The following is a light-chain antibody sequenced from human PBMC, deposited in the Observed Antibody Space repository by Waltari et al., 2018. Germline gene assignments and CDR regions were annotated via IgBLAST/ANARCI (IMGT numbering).Light chain of an antibody. Sequence: DIQMTQSPSTLSASVGDRVTITSRASQSISQWLAWYQQKPGKAPKLLIYKASTLESGVPSRFSGSGSGTEFTLTISSLQPDDFATYYCQQYNSYSLLTFGGGTKVEIK. J-gene: IGKJ4*01. CDR2: KAS. V-gene: IGKV1-5*03. CDR3: QQYNSYSLLT. CDR1: QSISQW.